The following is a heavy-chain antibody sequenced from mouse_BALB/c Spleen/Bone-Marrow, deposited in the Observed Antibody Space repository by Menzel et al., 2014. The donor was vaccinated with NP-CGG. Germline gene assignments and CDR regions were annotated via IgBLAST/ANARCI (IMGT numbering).Heavy chain of an antibody. D-gene: IGHD2-4*01. CDR3: ARDDYAY. CDR1: GYTFTSYW. CDR2: IYPSTGYT. J-gene: IGHJ3*01. Sequence: VKLVESGAELAKPGALVKMSCKASGYTFTSYWMHWVKQRPGQGLEWIGYIYPSTGYTEYNQKFKDKVTLTADKSSSTAYMQLSSLTSEDSAVYYCARDDYAYWGQGTLVTVSA. V-gene: IGHV1-7*01.